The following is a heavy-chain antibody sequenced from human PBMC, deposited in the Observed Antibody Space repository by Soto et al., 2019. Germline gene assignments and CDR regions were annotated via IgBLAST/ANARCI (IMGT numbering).Heavy chain of an antibody. D-gene: IGHD3-10*01. CDR1: GFTFSSYG. CDR3: ANSGGSGGYPYYYGMDV. V-gene: IGHV3-30*18. Sequence: PGGSLRLSCAASGFTFSSYGMHWVRQAPGKGLEWVAVISYDGSNKYYADSVKGRFTISRDNSKNTLYLQMNSLRAEDTAVYYCANSGGSGGYPYYYGMDVWGQGTTVTVSS. CDR2: ISYDGSNK. J-gene: IGHJ6*02.